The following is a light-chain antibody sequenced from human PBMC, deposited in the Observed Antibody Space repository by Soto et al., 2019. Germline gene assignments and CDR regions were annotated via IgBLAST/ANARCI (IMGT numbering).Light chain of an antibody. CDR3: QQYDTYST. J-gene: IGKJ1*01. Sequence: DIQMTQSPSSLSASVEDRVIITCRASQSISNHLNWYQQKPGKAPKLLIYDASNLGSGVPSRFSGSGSGTEFTLTISSLQPDDFATYYCQQYDTYSTFGQGTKVDI. V-gene: IGKV1-5*01. CDR1: QSISNH. CDR2: DAS.